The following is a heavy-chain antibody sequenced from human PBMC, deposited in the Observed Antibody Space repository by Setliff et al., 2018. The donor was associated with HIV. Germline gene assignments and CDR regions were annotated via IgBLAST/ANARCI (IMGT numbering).Heavy chain of an antibody. D-gene: IGHD5-12*01. V-gene: IGHV4-4*09. CDR3: ARQGDGYKGDAFDI. CDR2: IGWIGSTHISGST. CDR1: GDSISSYY. J-gene: IGHJ3*02. Sequence: SETLSLTCSVSGDSISSYYWSWIRQPPGKRLEWIGWIGSTHISGSTNYSPSLKSRVTISVDTSKNQFSLTLSSVTAADTAVYYCARQGDGYKGDAFDIWGQGTKVTVSS.